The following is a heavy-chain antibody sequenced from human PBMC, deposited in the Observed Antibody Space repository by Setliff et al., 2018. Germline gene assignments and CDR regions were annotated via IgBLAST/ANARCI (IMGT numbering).Heavy chain of an antibody. V-gene: IGHV3-49*03. J-gene: IGHJ2*01. D-gene: IGHD1-26*01. Sequence: GGSLRLSCTASGFSFGDYTMTWLRQVPGKGLEWVGFIRSKSFGGTTDYAASVKGRFTISRDDSKSIVYLQMNSLKTEDTAVYYCVADGSQGYWTFDLWGRGTLVTVSS. CDR1: GFSFGDYT. CDR3: VADGSQGYWTFDL. CDR2: IRSKSFGGTT.